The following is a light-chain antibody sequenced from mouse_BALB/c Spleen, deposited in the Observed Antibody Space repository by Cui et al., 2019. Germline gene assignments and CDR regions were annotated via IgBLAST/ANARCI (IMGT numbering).Light chain of an antibody. V-gene: IGKV4-74*01. Sequence: QIVLTQSQAIMSASLGARVTMTCTASSSVSSSYLHWYQQKPGSSPKLWIYSTSNLASGVPARFSGSGSGTSYSLTISSMEAEDAATYYCHQYHRSPPTFGGGTKLEIK. CDR2: STS. CDR1: SSVSSSY. CDR3: HQYHRSPPT. J-gene: IGKJ1*01.